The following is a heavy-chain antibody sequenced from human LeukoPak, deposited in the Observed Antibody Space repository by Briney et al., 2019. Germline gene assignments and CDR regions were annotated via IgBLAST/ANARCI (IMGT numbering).Heavy chain of an antibody. CDR1: GGSISSGDYY. Sequence: SETLSLTCTVSGGSISSGDYYWSWIRQPPGKGLEWIGYIYYSGSTNYNPSLKSRVTISVDTSKNQFSLKLSSVTAADTAVYYCARGPLTRLYYYYYGMDVWGQGTTVTISS. V-gene: IGHV4-61*08. J-gene: IGHJ6*02. D-gene: IGHD1-1*01. CDR3: ARGPLTRLYYYYYGMDV. CDR2: IYYSGST.